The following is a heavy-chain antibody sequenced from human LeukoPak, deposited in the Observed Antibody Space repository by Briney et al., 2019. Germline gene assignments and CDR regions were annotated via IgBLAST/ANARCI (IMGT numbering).Heavy chain of an antibody. Sequence: PGGSLRLSCAASGFTVNNAWMNWVRQAPGKGLEWIGHIKTKTDGGPTDYAAPVKGRFTISRDDSKNTVYLQMNSLKTEDTAVYYCTTDIWTSRGLDYWGQGTLVTVSS. J-gene: IGHJ4*02. CDR3: TTDIWTSRGLDY. V-gene: IGHV3-15*01. D-gene: IGHD3/OR15-3a*01. CDR2: IKTKTDGGPT. CDR1: GFTVNNAW.